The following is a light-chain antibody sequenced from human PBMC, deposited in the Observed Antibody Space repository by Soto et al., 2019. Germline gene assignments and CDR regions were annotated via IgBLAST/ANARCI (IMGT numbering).Light chain of an antibody. CDR3: AAWDDSLSGHVV. CDR2: RNN. J-gene: IGLJ2*01. CDR1: SSNIGSNY. Sequence: QSVLTQPPSASGTPGQRVTISCSGSSSNIGSNYVYWYQQLPGTAPKLLIYRNNQRPSGVPDRFSGSKSGTSAPLAISGLRSEDEADYYCAAWDDSLSGHVVFGGGTKLNVL. V-gene: IGLV1-47*01.